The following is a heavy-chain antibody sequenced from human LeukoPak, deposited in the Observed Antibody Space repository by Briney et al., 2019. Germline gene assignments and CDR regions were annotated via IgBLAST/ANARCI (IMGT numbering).Heavy chain of an antibody. CDR2: IYYSGST. V-gene: IGHV4-39*07. CDR1: GGSISSSSYY. Sequence: SETLSLTCTVSGGSISSSSYYWDWIRQPPGKGLEWIGSIYYSGSTYYNPSLKSRVTISVDTSKNQFSLKLSSVTAADTAVYYCARDGRLVCGPFDYWGQGTLVTVSS. J-gene: IGHJ4*02. D-gene: IGHD6-19*01. CDR3: ARDGRLVCGPFDY.